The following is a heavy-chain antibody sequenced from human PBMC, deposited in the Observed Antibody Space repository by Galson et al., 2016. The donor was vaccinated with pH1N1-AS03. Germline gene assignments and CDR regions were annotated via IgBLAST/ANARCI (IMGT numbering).Heavy chain of an antibody. D-gene: IGHD5-18*01. CDR1: GGFFGSHS. V-gene: IGHV4-59*11. J-gene: IGHJ4*01. Sequence: ETLSLTCTVSGGFFGSHSWSWVRQSPGKGLECIGYIYSSGSAIYNPSFRSRVTISIDTSRNQFSLRVNSVTAADTAVYYCASYTYESAAGGYFFDYWGHGTLVTVSS. CDR2: IYSSGSA. CDR3: ASYTYESAAGGYFFDY.